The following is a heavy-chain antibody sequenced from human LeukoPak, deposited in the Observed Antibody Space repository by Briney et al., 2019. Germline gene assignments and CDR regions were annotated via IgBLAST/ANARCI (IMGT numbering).Heavy chain of an antibody. CDR1: DDSISDYY. CDR3: ARDVRTAMVYRYYFDY. J-gene: IGHJ4*02. D-gene: IGHD5-18*01. V-gene: IGHV4-59*12. CDR2: FHNSGTS. Sequence: SETLSLTCTVSDDSISDYYRGWIRQPPGKGLEWIGYFHNSGTSTYNPSLKSRVTISVDTSKNQFSLKLSSVTAADTAVYYYARDVRTAMVYRYYFDYWGQGTLVTVSS.